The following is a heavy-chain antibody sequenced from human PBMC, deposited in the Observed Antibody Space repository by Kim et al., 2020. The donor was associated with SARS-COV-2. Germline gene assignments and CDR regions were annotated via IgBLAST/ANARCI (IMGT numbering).Heavy chain of an antibody. CDR1: GFSFSTYD. V-gene: IGHV3-23*01. J-gene: IGHJ4*02. Sequence: GGSLRLSCAASGFSFSTYDMSWVRQAPGKGLEWVSTIRNNGAEKAYADSVRGRFTVSRDNSKNTLYLQMNSLRADDTAVYYCAKDSMLPFGGGQGTLDTV. CDR2: IRNNGAEK. CDR3: AKDSMLPFG. D-gene: IGHD3-10*01.